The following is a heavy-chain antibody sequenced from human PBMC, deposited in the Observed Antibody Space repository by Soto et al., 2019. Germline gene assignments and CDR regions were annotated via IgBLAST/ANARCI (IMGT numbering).Heavy chain of an antibody. CDR2: MNPNSGNT. CDR3: ARGGWHIVVVTAIYYGMDV. J-gene: IGHJ6*02. V-gene: IGHV1-8*01. D-gene: IGHD2-21*02. CDR1: GYTFTSYD. Sequence: ASVKVSCKASGYTFTSYDINWVRQATGQGLEWMGWMNPNSGNTGYAQKFQGRVAMTRNTSISTAYMELSSLRSEETAVYYCARGGWHIVVVTAIYYGMDVWGQGTTVTVSS.